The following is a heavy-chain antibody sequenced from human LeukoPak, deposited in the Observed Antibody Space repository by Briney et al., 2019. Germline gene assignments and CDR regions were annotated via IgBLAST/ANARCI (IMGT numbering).Heavy chain of an antibody. D-gene: IGHD3-22*01. CDR3: AKDHYYYDSSGPFDY. CDR2: ISYDGSNK. J-gene: IGHJ4*02. Sequence: PGRSLRLSCAASGFSFSSYGMHWVRQAPGKGLEWVAVISYDGSNKYYADSAKGRFTISRDNSKNTLYLQMNSLRAEDTAVYYCAKDHYYYDSSGPFDYWGQGTLVTVSS. CDR1: GFSFSSYG. V-gene: IGHV3-30*18.